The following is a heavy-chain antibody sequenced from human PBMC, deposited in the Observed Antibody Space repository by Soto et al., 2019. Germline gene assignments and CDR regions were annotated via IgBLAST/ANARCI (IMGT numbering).Heavy chain of an antibody. CDR1: GGSISSYY. CDR3: ARDGGSYLGPKQWIDP. J-gene: IGHJ5*02. D-gene: IGHD1-26*01. V-gene: IGHV4-59*01. CDR2: IYYSGST. Sequence: SETLSLTCTVSGGSISSYYWSWIRQPPGKGLEWIGYIYYSGSTNYNPSLKSRVTISVDTSKNQFSLKLSSVTAADTAVYYCARDGGSYLGPKQWIDPWGQGTLVSVSS.